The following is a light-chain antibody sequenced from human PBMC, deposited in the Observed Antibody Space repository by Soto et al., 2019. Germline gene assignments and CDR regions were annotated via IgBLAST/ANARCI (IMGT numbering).Light chain of an antibody. V-gene: IGLV2-14*01. CDR2: EVR. CDR3: SAYTARSTLV. J-gene: IGLJ3*02. CDR1: MRDVGAYNL. Sequence: QSVLTQPASVSGSAGQSITISCSGTMRDVGAYNLVSWYQQHPGTAPKLIIYEVRNRPSGISSRFSGSRSGNTASLTIAGLQSEDEGAYYFSAYTARSTLVFGGGTKLTVL.